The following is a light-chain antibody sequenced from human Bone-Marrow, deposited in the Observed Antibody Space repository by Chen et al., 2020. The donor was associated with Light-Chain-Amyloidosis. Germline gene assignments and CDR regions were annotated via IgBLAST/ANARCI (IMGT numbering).Light chain of an antibody. V-gene: IGLV3-25*03. CDR2: RDT. Sequence: SYELTQPPSVSVSPGQTARITCSGDDLPTKYVYWSQQKPGQAPVLVIHRDTERPSGISERFSGSSSGTTATLTISGVQAEDEADYHCQSADSSGTYEVRFGGGTKLTVL. CDR3: QSADSSGTYEVR. J-gene: IGLJ2*01. CDR1: DLPTKY.